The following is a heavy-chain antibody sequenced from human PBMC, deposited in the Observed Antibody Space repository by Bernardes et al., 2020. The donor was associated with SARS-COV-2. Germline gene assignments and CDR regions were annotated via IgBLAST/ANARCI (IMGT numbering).Heavy chain of an antibody. D-gene: IGHD3-16*01. V-gene: IGHV1-24*01. CDR1: GYSLNALA. J-gene: IGHJ4*02. Sequence: ASVKVSCKVSGYSLNALAMHWVRQSPGKGLEWMGGFDPKDGATRYGQKFQGRVTMTEDTITDTAYMELSSLRYEDTAVYYCTTGTLRLRLGEFYKNWGQGTLVSVSS. CDR2: FDPKDGAT. CDR3: TTGTLRLRLGEFYKN.